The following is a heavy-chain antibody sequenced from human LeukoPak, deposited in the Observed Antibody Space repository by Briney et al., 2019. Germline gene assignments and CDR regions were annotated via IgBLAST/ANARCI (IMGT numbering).Heavy chain of an antibody. Sequence: PSETLSLTCTVSGGSIRSYYWSWIRQPPGKGLEWIGYIYYSGSTNYNPSLKSRVTISVDTSKNQFSLKLSSVTAADTAVYYCARQRNSYGFPFDYWGQGTLVTVSS. CDR1: GGSIRSYY. CDR3: ARQRNSYGFPFDY. CDR2: IYYSGST. J-gene: IGHJ4*02. D-gene: IGHD5-18*01. V-gene: IGHV4-59*08.